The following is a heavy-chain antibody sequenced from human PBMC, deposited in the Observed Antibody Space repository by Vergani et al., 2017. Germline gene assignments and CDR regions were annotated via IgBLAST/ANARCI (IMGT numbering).Heavy chain of an antibody. CDR3: ARETTLVVVAAGAFDI. V-gene: IGHV3-30-3*01. CDR1: GFTFSSYA. D-gene: IGHD2-15*01. J-gene: IGHJ3*02. CDR2: ISYDGSNK. Sequence: QVQLVESGGGVVQPGRSLRLSCAASGFTFSSYAMHWVRQAPGKGLEWVAVISYDGSNKYYADSVKGRFTISRDNSKNTLYLQMNSLRAEDTAVYYCARETTLVVVAAGAFDIWSQGTMVTVSS.